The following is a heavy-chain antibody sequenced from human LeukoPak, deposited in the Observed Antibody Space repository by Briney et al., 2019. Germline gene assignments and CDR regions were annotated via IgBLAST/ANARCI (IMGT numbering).Heavy chain of an antibody. J-gene: IGHJ3*02. V-gene: IGHV3-13*01. D-gene: IGHD3-22*01. CDR3: ARAKGLYYDSSGYYAIDAFDI. CDR1: GFTFSSYD. CDR2: IATAGDT. Sequence: GGSLRLSCAASGFTFSSYDMHWVRQVTGKGLEWVSAIATAGDTYYPGSVKGRFTISRENAKNSLYLQMNGLRAGDTAVYYCARAKGLYYDSSGYYAIDAFDIWGQGTMVTVSS.